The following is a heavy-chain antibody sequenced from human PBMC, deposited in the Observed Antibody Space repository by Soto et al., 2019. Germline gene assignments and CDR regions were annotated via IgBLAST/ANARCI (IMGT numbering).Heavy chain of an antibody. Sequence: EVQLVESGGGLVQPGGSLRLSCAASGFTFTSYRMKWVRQAPGKGLEWVANIKQDGSEKYYVDAVKGRFTISRDNAKNSLELQMNSLRAEDTAVYYCAGSVYWGQGTLVTVSS. CDR1: GFTFTSYR. CDR2: IKQDGSEK. J-gene: IGHJ4*02. D-gene: IGHD3-10*01. CDR3: AGSVY. V-gene: IGHV3-7*01.